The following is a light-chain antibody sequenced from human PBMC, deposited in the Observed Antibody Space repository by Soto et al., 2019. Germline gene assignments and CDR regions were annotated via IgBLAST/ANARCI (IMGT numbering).Light chain of an antibody. CDR3: QQYNNWPLT. Sequence: EIVMTQSPATLSLSPGERATLSCRASQSVSSNLAWYQQKPGQAPRLLIYGASTRATGIPARFSGSGSGTEFTVTISSLQSEDFAVYYCQQYNNWPLTFGQGTKVEIK. J-gene: IGKJ1*01. CDR2: GAS. V-gene: IGKV3D-15*01. CDR1: QSVSSN.